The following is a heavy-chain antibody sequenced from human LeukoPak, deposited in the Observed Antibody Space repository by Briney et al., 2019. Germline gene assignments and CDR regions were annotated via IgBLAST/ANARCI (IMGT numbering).Heavy chain of an antibody. Sequence: GGSLRLSCAASGFTFSSYWMSWVRQAPGKGPEWVANIKQDGSEKYYVDSVKGRFTISRDNAKNSLYLQMNSLGAEDTAVYYCARESGITMLRGAHTPWGQGILVTVSS. V-gene: IGHV3-7*01. CDR2: IKQDGSEK. CDR1: GFTFSSYW. CDR3: ARESGITMLRGAHTP. J-gene: IGHJ5*02. D-gene: IGHD3-10*01.